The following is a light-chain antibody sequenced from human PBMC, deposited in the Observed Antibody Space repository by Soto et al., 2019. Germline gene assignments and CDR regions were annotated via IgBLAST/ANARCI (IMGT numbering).Light chain of an antibody. CDR2: KAS. Sequence: DIQMTQSPSTLSAPVGDRVTITCRASQSISVWLAWFQQKPGNAPKLLIYKASTLESGVPSRFSGSGSGTEFTLTISCRQPDDSATYYCQQYNNRWTFGQGTKVEI. CDR3: QQYNNRWT. CDR1: QSISVW. J-gene: IGKJ1*01. V-gene: IGKV1-5*03.